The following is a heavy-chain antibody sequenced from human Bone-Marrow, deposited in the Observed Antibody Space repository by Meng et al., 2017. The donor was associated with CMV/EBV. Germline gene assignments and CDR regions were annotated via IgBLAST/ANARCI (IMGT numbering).Heavy chain of an antibody. CDR3: AKGVGYCSSTSCYTAADY. V-gene: IGHV3-53*01. Sequence: GGSLRLSCAASGFTVSSNYMSWVRQAPGKGLEWVSVIYSGGSTYYADSVKGRFTISRDNSKNTLYLQMNSLRAEDTAVYYCAKGVGYCSSTSCYTAADYWGQGTLVTVSS. J-gene: IGHJ4*02. CDR1: GFTVSSNY. D-gene: IGHD2-2*02. CDR2: IYSGGST.